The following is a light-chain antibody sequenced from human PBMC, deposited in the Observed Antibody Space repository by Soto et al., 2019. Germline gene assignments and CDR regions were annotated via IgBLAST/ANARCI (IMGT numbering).Light chain of an antibody. Sequence: QSVLTQPPSVSAAPGQRVSISCSGSGSNIGSNSVCWYQQLPGAAPKLLMYNFNQRPSGVPDRFSGSKSGTAASLAISGLQSEDEGDYYCAAWNDSLHGVVFGGGTKLTVL. CDR3: AAWNDSLHGVV. V-gene: IGLV1-44*01. CDR1: GSNIGSNS. CDR2: NFN. J-gene: IGLJ2*01.